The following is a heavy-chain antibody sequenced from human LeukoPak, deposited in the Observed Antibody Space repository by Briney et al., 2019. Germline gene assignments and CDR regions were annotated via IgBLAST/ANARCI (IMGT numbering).Heavy chain of an antibody. Sequence: ASVKVSFKASGYTFTIYGISWVRQAPGQGLEWMGWISAYNGNTNYAQKLQGRVTMTTDTSTSTAYMELRSLRSDDTAVYYCARDRPHYYYDSSGYLLWGQGTLVTVSS. CDR2: ISAYNGNT. V-gene: IGHV1-18*01. D-gene: IGHD3-22*01. CDR3: ARDRPHYYYDSSGYLL. J-gene: IGHJ4*02. CDR1: GYTFTIYG.